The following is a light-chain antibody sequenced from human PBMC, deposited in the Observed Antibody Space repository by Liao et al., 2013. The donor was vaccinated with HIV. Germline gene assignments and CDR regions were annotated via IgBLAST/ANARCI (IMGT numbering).Light chain of an antibody. V-gene: IGLV3-21*01. CDR3: QAWDSIAAV. CDR1: NIGSKS. Sequence: SYVLTQPPSVSVAPGKTARITCGGNNIGSKSVHWYQQKPGQAPVLVIYYDSDRPSGIPERFSGSNSGNTATLTISGTQAMDEADYYCQAWDSIAAVFGGGTKLTVL. CDR2: YDS. J-gene: IGLJ2*01.